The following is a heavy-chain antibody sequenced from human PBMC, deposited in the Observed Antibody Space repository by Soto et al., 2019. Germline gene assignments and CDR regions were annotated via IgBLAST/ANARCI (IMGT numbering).Heavy chain of an antibody. CDR2: IYYSGST. CDR1: GGSISSGGYY. Sequence: SETLSLTCTVSGGSISSGGYYWSWIRQHPGKGLEWIGYIYYSGSTYYNPSLKSRVTISVDTSKNQFSLKLSSVTAADTAVYYCAXVDYYYDSSAPGGYFDYWGQGTLVTVSS. V-gene: IGHV4-31*03. J-gene: IGHJ4*02. CDR3: AXVDYYYDSSAPGGYFDY. D-gene: IGHD3-22*01.